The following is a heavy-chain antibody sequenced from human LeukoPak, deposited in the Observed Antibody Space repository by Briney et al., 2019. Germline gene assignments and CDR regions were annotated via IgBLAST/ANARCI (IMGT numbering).Heavy chain of an antibody. CDR3: ARLADGGHVWGSYRSSLKFDY. CDR1: GGSISSSSYY. Sequence: PSETLSLTCSVSGGSISSSSYYWGWIRQPPGKGLEWIGEINHSGSTNYNPSLKSRVTISVDTSKNQFSLKLSSVTAADTAVYYCARLADGGHVWGSYRSSLKFDYWGQGTLVTVSS. J-gene: IGHJ4*02. D-gene: IGHD3-16*02. V-gene: IGHV4-39*07. CDR2: INHSGST.